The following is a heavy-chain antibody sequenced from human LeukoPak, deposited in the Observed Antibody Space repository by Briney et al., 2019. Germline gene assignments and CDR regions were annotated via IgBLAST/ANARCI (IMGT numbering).Heavy chain of an antibody. CDR3: ARYRDSGGRLAFDI. CDR2: IYYSGTT. Sequence: SETLSLTCTVSGGSISSDGYYWTWIRQRPGKGLEWIGYIYYSGTTYYNPSLESRVTLSVDTSKNQFSLRLSSVTAADTAVYYCARYRDSGGRLAFDIWGQGTMATVSS. CDR1: GGSISSDGYY. V-gene: IGHV4-31*03. D-gene: IGHD2-15*01. J-gene: IGHJ3*02.